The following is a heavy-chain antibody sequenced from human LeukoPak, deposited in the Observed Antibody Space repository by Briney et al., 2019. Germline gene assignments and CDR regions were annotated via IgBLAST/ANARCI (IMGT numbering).Heavy chain of an antibody. CDR2: IIPILGIA. V-gene: IGHV1-69*04. D-gene: IGHD1-26*01. Sequence: SVKVSCKASGYTFTSYAISWVRQAPGQGLEWMGRIIPILGIANYAQKFQGRVTITADKSTSTAYMELSSLRSEDTAVYYCARPRFDSWELPPEGFDPWGQGTLVTVSS. CDR3: ARPRFDSWELPPEGFDP. CDR1: GYTFTSYA. J-gene: IGHJ5*02.